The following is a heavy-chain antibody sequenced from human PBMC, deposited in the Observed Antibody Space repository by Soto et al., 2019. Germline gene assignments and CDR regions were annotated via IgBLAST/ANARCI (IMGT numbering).Heavy chain of an antibody. Sequence: EVQLVESGGGLVQPGGSLRLSCAASGFTFSSCEMNWVRQAPGKGLEWVSYISSSGSTIYYADSVKGRFTISRDNAKNSLYLQMNSLRAEDTAVYYCARVPARIDAFDIWGQGTMVTVSS. J-gene: IGHJ3*02. V-gene: IGHV3-48*03. CDR3: ARVPARIDAFDI. CDR2: ISSSGSTI. CDR1: GFTFSSCE. D-gene: IGHD1-20*01.